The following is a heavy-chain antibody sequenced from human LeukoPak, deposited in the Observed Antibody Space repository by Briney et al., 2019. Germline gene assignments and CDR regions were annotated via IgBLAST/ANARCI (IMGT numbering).Heavy chain of an antibody. CDR3: ARQVATKGEWAFDV. CDR1: GFFSTAYY. V-gene: IGHV4-38-2*02. Sequence: SETLSLTCTVSGFFSTAYYWGWIRQPPGRGREWIACIRHDGQPYYNPSLRSQVTISVDMSRNQFSLKLNSLTAADTAAYYCARQVATKGEWAFDVWGQGTMVTVSS. D-gene: IGHD5-12*01. J-gene: IGHJ3*01. CDR2: IRHDGQP.